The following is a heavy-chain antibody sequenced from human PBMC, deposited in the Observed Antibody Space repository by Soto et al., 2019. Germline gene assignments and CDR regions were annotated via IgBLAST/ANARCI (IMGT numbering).Heavy chain of an antibody. CDR1: GGTITSNL. D-gene: IGHD3-22*01. CDR2: IYHSGST. J-gene: IGHJ6*02. V-gene: IGHV4-4*02. Sequence: PSETLSLTCAVSGGTITSNLWSWVRQPPGKGLEWIGEIYHSGSTNYNPSLKSRVTMSVDKSKNQFSLKLSSVTAADTAVYYCARSPDSSGYYPRRYYYGMDVWGQGTTVTVSS. CDR3: ARSPDSSGYYPRRYYYGMDV.